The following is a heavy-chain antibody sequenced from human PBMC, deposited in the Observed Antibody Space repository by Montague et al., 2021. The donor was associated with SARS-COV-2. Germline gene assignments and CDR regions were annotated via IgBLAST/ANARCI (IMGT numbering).Heavy chain of an antibody. Sequence: SETLSLTCTVSGGSIDSFYWSWIRRPPGKGLEWIGCIFHSGTTYYNPSLKSRVSISVDTSKNQFSLRLSSLTAADTAVYYCARGGYYDNTGYYSDYYYNMDVWGQGTTVTVSS. CDR1: GGSIDSFY. V-gene: IGHV4-59*01. CDR2: IFHSGTT. J-gene: IGHJ6*02. CDR3: ARGGYYDNTGYYSDYYYNMDV. D-gene: IGHD3-22*01.